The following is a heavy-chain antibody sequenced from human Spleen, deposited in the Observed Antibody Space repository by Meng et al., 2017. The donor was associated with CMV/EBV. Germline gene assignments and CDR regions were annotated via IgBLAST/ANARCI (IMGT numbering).Heavy chain of an antibody. CDR1: GGSISSYY. CDR2: IYYSGST. CDR3: ARDRSMTSSRGAYYYYGMDV. J-gene: IGHJ6*02. Sequence: SETLSLTCTVSGGSISSYYWSWIRQPPGKGLEWIGYIYYSGSTNYNPSLKSRVTISVDTSKNQFSLKVTSVTAADTAVYYCARDRSMTSSRGAYYYYGMDVWGQGTTVTVSS. V-gene: IGHV4-59*01. D-gene: IGHD6-6*01.